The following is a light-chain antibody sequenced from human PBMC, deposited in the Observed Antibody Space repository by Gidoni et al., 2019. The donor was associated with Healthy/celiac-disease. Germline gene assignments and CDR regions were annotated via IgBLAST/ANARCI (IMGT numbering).Light chain of an antibody. V-gene: IGLV1-40*01. CDR3: QSYDSILSGSL. Sequence: QSVLTQPPSVSGAPGQRVTISCTGSSANIGAGYDVPWFQQLPGTAPKLLIYANRNRPSGVPDRFSGSKSGTSASLAITGLQAEDEGDYYCQSYDSILSGSLFGGGTRLTVL. CDR1: SANIGAGYD. CDR2: ANR. J-gene: IGLJ2*01.